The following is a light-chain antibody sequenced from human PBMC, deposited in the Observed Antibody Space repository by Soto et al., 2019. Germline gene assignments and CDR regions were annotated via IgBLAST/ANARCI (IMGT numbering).Light chain of an antibody. CDR1: RTFKSY. CDR2: AAS. CDR3: QQSYRTSRT. Sequence: DIQMTQFPSSLSASVGDRVTFPCGASRTFKSYLNWYQQKPGKAPKLLIYAASSLQSGVPSRFSGSGSGTDFTLTISSLQPEDFATYYCQQSYRTSRTFGQGTKVEIK. V-gene: IGKV1-39*01. J-gene: IGKJ1*01.